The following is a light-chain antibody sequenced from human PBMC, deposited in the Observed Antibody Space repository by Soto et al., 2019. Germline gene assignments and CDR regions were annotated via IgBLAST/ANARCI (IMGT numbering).Light chain of an antibody. V-gene: IGLV1-40*01. Sequence: QSVLTQPPSVSGAPGQRVTISCTGSSSNIGAGYDVHWYQQLPGTAPKLLIYNNSNRPSGVPDRFSGSKSGTSASLAITGLQAEVEADYYCQSYDSSLSAHVVFGGGTKLTVL. CDR2: NNS. CDR1: SSNIGAGYD. CDR3: QSYDSSLSAHVV. J-gene: IGLJ2*01.